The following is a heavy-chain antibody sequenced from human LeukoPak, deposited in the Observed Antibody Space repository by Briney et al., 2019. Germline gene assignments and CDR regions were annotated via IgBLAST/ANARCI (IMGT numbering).Heavy chain of an antibody. CDR1: GGTFISYA. CDR2: IIPIFGTA. D-gene: IGHD6-19*01. CDR3: ARDEIAVADL. Sequence: GASVTVSFKASGGTFISYAISWVRQAPGQGLEWMGGIIPIFGTANYAQKFQGRVTITADKSTSTAYMELSSLRSEDAAVYYCARDEIAVADLWGQGTMVTVSS. V-gene: IGHV1-69*06. J-gene: IGHJ3*01.